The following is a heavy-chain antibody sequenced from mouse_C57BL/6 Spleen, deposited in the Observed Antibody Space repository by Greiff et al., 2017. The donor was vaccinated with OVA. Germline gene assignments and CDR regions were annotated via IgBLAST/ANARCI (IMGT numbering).Heavy chain of an antibody. CDR1: GFTFSSYT. CDR2: ISGGGGNT. J-gene: IGHJ1*03. Sequence: EVKLVESGGGLVKPGGSLKLSCAASGFTFSSYTMSWVRQTPEKRLEWVATISGGGGNTNYPDSVKGRFTISRDNAKNTLYLQMSSLRSEDTALYYCARLLPWYFDVWGTGTTVTVSS. D-gene: IGHD2-10*01. CDR3: ARLLPWYFDV. V-gene: IGHV5-9*01.